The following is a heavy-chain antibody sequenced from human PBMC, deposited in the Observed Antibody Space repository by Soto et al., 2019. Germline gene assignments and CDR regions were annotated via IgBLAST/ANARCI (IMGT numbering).Heavy chain of an antibody. Sequence: SETLSLTCAVSGGSINSRYWWSWVRQSPGKGLERIGEIYHSGSTNYNPSLKSRVTISVDKSKNQFSLNLSSVTAADTAVYYCARDQNGSGNYYTRYFDYWGQGTLVTVSS. CDR3: ARDQNGSGNYYTRYFDY. CDR2: IYHSGST. V-gene: IGHV4-4*02. J-gene: IGHJ4*02. D-gene: IGHD3-10*01. CDR1: GGSINSRYW.